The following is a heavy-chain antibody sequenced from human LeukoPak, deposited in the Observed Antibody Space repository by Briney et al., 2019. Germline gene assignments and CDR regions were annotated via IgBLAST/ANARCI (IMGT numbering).Heavy chain of an antibody. Sequence: GGSLRLSCAASGFTFSSYAMSWVRQVPGKGLEWVSAISGSGGSTYYADSVKGRFTISRDNSKNTLYLQMNSLRAEDTAVYYCAKADDILTGDNYYFDYWGQGTLVTVSS. J-gene: IGHJ4*02. D-gene: IGHD3-9*01. CDR3: AKADDILTGDNYYFDY. V-gene: IGHV3-23*01. CDR1: GFTFSSYA. CDR2: ISGSGGST.